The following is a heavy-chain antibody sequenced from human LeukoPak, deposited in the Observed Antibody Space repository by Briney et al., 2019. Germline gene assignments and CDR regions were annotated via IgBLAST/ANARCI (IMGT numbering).Heavy chain of an antibody. CDR2: ISWNSGSI. Sequence: GGSLRLSCAASGFTFDDYAMHWVRQAPGKGLEWVSGISWNSGSIGYADSVKGRFTISRDNAKNSLYLQMNSLRAGDTALYYCAKDILGGSWPTNGYYYGMDVWGQGTTVTVSS. CDR3: AKDILGGSWPTNGYYYGMDV. CDR1: GFTFDDYA. J-gene: IGHJ6*02. V-gene: IGHV3-9*01. D-gene: IGHD6-13*01.